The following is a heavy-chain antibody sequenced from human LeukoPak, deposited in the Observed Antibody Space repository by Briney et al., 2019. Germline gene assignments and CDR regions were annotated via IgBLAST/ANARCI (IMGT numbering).Heavy chain of an antibody. J-gene: IGHJ3*02. CDR3: ARGLEWGDGFDI. Sequence: ASVKVSCKTSGFTITNYAIHWVRQAPGHRLEWMGWVNPGSGDTKYSEDLQGRLSITRDTSASTVYMALSSLTSEDMAVYYCARGLEWGDGFDIWGQGTMVTVSP. CDR1: GFTITNYA. D-gene: IGHD3-3*01. CDR2: VNPGSGDT. V-gene: IGHV1-3*03.